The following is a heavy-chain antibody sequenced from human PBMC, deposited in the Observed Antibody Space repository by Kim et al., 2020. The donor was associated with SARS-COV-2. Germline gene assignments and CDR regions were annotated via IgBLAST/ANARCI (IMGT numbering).Heavy chain of an antibody. CDR2: ISGTTI. Sequence: GGSLRLSCAASGFTFSDYYMNWIRQAPGKGLEWVSYISGTTIYYTDSVKGRFTISRDNAKNSLYLQMNSLRAEDTAVYYCARGERGYSSGFPLWGQGTL. D-gene: IGHD5-18*01. V-gene: IGHV3-11*04. J-gene: IGHJ1*01. CDR1: GFTFSDYY. CDR3: ARGERGYSSGFPL.